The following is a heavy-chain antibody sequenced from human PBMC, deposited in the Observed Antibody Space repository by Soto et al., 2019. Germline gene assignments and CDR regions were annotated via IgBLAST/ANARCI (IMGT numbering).Heavy chain of an antibody. J-gene: IGHJ4*02. CDR3: ARRSSSWYFDY. Sequence: GGSLRLSCAASGFPFSSYAMNWVRQAPGKGLEWVSVISGSDGSTYYADSVKGRFTISRDNSKNTLNLQMNSLRAEDTAVYYCARRSSSWYFDYWGQGTLVTVSS. D-gene: IGHD6-13*01. CDR1: GFPFSSYA. CDR2: ISGSDGST. V-gene: IGHV3-23*01.